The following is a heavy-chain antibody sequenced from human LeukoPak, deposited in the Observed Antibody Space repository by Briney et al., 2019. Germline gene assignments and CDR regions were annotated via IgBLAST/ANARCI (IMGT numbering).Heavy chain of an antibody. CDR2: IKSNTNSYAT. Sequence: GGSLKLSCAATGFTFSGSPMHWVRQASGKGLEWVGRIKSNTNSYATAYAASVKGRFTISRDDSKNTAYLQMNSLRTEDTAVYYCTRQSIDLDCSATYCSNWFDPWGQGTLVTVSS. V-gene: IGHV3-73*01. D-gene: IGHD2-15*01. J-gene: IGHJ5*02. CDR1: GFTFSGSP. CDR3: TRQSIDLDCSATYCSNWFDP.